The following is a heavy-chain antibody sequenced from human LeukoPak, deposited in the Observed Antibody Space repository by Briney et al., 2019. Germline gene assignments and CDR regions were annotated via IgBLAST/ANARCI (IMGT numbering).Heavy chain of an antibody. J-gene: IGHJ4*02. D-gene: IGHD6-13*01. CDR2: ISSSSSYI. CDR3: AVGAAAGPRADY. Sequence: PGGSLRLSCAASGFTFSSYSMNWVRQAPGKGLEWVSSISSSSSYIYYADSVKGRFTISRDNAKNSLYLQMNSLRAEDTAVYYCAVGAAAGPRADYWGQGTLVTVSS. V-gene: IGHV3-21*01. CDR1: GFTFSSYS.